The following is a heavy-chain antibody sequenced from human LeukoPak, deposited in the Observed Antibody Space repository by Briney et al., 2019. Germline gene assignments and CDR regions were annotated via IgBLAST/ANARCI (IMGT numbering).Heavy chain of an antibody. V-gene: IGHV1-69*01. CDR1: GGTFSSYA. J-gene: IGHJ4*02. CDR3: ARWLGENYFDY. D-gene: IGHD3-10*01. Sequence: SVKVSCKASGGTFSSYAISWVRQAPGQGLEWMGGIIPIFGTANYAQKFQGRVTITADESTSTAYMELRSLRSDDTAVYYCARWLGENYFDYWGQGTLVTVSS. CDR2: IIPIFGTA.